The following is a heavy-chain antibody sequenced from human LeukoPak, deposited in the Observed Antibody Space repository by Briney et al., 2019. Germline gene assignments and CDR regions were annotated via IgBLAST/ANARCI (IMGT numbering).Heavy chain of an antibody. CDR2: ISSSSSYI. D-gene: IGHD4-17*01. CDR1: GFTVTGNY. V-gene: IGHV3-21*01. J-gene: IGHJ4*02. Sequence: GGSLRLSCAVSGFTVTGNYMNWVRQAPGKGLEWVSSISSSSSYIYYADSVKGRFTISRDNAKNSLYLQMNSLRAEDTAVYYCARDGHDYGDSFDYWGQGTLVTVSP. CDR3: ARDGHDYGDSFDY.